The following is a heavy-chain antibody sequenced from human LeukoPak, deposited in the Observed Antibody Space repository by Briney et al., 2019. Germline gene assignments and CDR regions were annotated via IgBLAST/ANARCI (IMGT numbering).Heavy chain of an antibody. CDR1: GFTFSSYS. D-gene: IGHD6-13*01. Sequence: GGSLRLSCAASGFTFSSYSMNWVRQAPGKGLEWVSSISSSSSYIYYADSVKGRFTISRDNAKNSLYLQMNSLRAEDTAVYYCARDSSTWYLFDHWGQGTLVTVSS. V-gene: IGHV3-21*01. CDR3: ARDSSTWYLFDH. CDR2: ISSSSSYI. J-gene: IGHJ4*02.